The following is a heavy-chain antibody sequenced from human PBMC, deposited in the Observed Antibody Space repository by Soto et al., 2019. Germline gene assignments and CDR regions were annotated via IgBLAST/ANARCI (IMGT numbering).Heavy chain of an antibody. V-gene: IGHV4-34*01. J-gene: IGHJ6*03. D-gene: IGHD4-17*01. CDR1: GGSFSGYY. CDR2: INHSGST. Sequence: SETLSLTCAVYGGSFSGYYWSWIRQPPGKGLEWIGEINHSGSTNYNPSLKSRVTISVDTSKNQFSLKLSSVTAADTAVYYCARAPSYGDYSYYYYMDVGGKGTTVTV. CDR3: ARAPSYGDYSYYYYMDV.